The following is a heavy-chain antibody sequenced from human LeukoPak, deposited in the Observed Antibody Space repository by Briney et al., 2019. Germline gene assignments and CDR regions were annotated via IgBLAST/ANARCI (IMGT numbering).Heavy chain of an antibody. V-gene: IGHV1-46*01. CDR1: GYSFTSYY. CDR2: LTPIGGST. CDR3: AIVPCPGESNYGYGGN. D-gene: IGHD5-18*01. Sequence: GASVKVSCKASGYSFTSYYVHWVRQAPGQGLEWMGILTPIGGSTTYAQKFQGRVIMTSDMSTSTVYMELSSLRSEDTAFYYCAIVPCPGESNYGYGGNWGQGTLVTVSS. J-gene: IGHJ4*01.